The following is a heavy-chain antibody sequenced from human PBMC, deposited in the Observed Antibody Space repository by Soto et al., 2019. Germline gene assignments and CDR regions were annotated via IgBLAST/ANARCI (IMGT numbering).Heavy chain of an antibody. J-gene: IGHJ4*02. V-gene: IGHV3-48*03. CDR3: TRAAWFPYLSFY. CDR1: GFTFSRFE. Sequence: GGSLRLSCAASGFTFSRFELHCVRHAPGKGLEWISYISSSGSTAYYASSVEGRFTISRDNANNSVYLQMDSLRAEDTALYYCTRAAWFPYLSFYWGQGALVTVSS. CDR2: ISSSGSTA. D-gene: IGHD3-10*01.